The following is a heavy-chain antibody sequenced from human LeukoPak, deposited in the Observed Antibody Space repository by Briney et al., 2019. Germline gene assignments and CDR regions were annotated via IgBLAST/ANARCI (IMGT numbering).Heavy chain of an antibody. CDR2: ISAYNGNT. J-gene: IGHJ4*02. Sequence: ASVTVSCKASGYTFTNYDISWVRQAPGQGLEWMGWISAYNGNTNYAQKLQGRVTMTTDTSTSTAYMELRSLRSDDTAVYYCARRCSGGSCYYYFDYWGQGTLVTVSS. CDR3: ARRCSGGSCYYYFDY. V-gene: IGHV1-18*01. D-gene: IGHD2-15*01. CDR1: GYTFTNYD.